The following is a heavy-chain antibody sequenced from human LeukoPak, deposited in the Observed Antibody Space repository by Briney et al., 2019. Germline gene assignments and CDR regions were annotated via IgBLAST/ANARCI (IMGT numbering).Heavy chain of an antibody. CDR1: GFTFSSYD. CDR3: ARGGRGGYYYYGMDV. V-gene: IGHV3-13*01. CDR2: IGTAGDT. J-gene: IGHJ6*02. Sequence: PGGSLRLSCAASGFTFSSYDMHWVRQATGKGLEWVSAIGTAGDTYYPGSVKGRFTISRENAKNSLYIQMNSLRAGDTAVYYCARGGRGGYYYYGMDVWGQGTTVTVSS. D-gene: IGHD3-10*01.